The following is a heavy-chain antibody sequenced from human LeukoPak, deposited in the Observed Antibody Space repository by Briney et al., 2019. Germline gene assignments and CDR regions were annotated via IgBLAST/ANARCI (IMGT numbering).Heavy chain of an antibody. CDR3: ARGPYYDILTGYSNDY. CDR2: ISSSTTYI. CDR1: GFTFSTYS. Sequence: GGALRLSCAASGFTFSTYSRNWVRQAPGKGLEWVSSISSSTTYIYYADSVKGRFTISRDNAKNSLYLQMHSLRDEDTAVYYCARGPYYDILTGYSNDYWGQGTLVTVSS. D-gene: IGHD3-9*01. V-gene: IGHV3-21*01. J-gene: IGHJ4*02.